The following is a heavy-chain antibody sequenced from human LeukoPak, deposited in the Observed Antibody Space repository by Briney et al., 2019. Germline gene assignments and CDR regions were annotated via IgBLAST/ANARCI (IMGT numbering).Heavy chain of an antibody. Sequence: PSETLSPTCTVSSGSISSYYSSWIRQPPGKGLEWIGYIYYSGSTNYNPSLKNRVTISLDTSKNQFSLKLSSVTAADTAVYYCTRVITDQFDAFDIWGQGTMVTVSS. J-gene: IGHJ3*02. CDR3: TRVITDQFDAFDI. V-gene: IGHV4-59*01. D-gene: IGHD1-14*01. CDR2: IYYSGST. CDR1: SGSISSYY.